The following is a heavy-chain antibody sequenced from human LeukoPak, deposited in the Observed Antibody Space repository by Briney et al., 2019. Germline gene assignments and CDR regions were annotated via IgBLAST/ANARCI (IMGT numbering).Heavy chain of an antibody. J-gene: IGHJ3*02. CDR2: IYPCDSDT. V-gene: IGHV5-51*01. CDR1: GYSFTSYW. Sequence: GESLKISCKGSGYSFTSYWIGWVRQLPGEGLEWMGIIYPCDSDTRYSPSFQGQVTISADKSISTAYLQWSSLKASDTAMYYCATDPRYSSSSFDIWGQGTMVTVSS. D-gene: IGHD6-13*01. CDR3: ATDPRYSSSSFDI.